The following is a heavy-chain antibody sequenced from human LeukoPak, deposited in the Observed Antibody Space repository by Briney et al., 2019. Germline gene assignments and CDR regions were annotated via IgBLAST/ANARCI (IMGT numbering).Heavy chain of an antibody. Sequence: GGSLRLSCAADGFTFGNYAMHWVRQAPGKGLEWVAVIAYEGSNKYYADSVKGRFTISRDNSKNTLYLQMNSLRGEDTAVYYCARYRRTWDQGIFYYWGQGTLVTVSS. J-gene: IGHJ4*02. CDR1: GFTFGNYA. CDR2: IAYEGSNK. D-gene: IGHD1-14*01. CDR3: ARYRRTWDQGIFYY. V-gene: IGHV3-30*01.